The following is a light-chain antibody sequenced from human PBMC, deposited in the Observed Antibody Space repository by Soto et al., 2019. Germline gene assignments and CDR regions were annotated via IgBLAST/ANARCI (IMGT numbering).Light chain of an antibody. CDR1: SGHSSYA. J-gene: IGLJ2*01. CDR3: QTWGTGIQV. V-gene: IGLV4-69*01. CDR2: VNSDGSH. Sequence: QLVLTQSPSASASLGASVKLTCTLSSGHSSYAIAWHHQQPGKGPRYLMKVNSDGSHNKGDGIPDRFSGSSSGAERSLTISSLQSEDEADYYCQTWGTGIQVFGGGTKVTVL.